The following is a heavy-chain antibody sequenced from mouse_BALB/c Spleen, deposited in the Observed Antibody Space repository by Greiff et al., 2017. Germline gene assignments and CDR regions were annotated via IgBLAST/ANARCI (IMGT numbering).Heavy chain of an antibody. CDR3: EREHYDYPGGAMDY. Sequence: EVQLVESGGGLVKPGGSLKLSCAASGFTFSSYAMSWVRQSPEKRLEWVAEISSGGSYTYYPDSVKGRFTISRDNARNILYLQMSSLRSEDTAMYYCEREHYDYPGGAMDYWGQGTSVTVSS. D-gene: IGHD2-4*01. CDR1: GFTFSSYA. V-gene: IGHV5-9-4*01. J-gene: IGHJ4*01. CDR2: ISSGGSYT.